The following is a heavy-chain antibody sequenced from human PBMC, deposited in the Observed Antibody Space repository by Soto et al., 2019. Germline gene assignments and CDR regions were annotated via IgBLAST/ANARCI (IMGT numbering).Heavy chain of an antibody. J-gene: IGHJ4*02. V-gene: IGHV3-7*02. CDR1: GFTLSNYC. D-gene: IGHD2-15*01. Sequence: EVQLVESGGGLVQPGGSLRLSCVASGFTLSNYCMAWVREAPGKGLEWVANINSEGSEKNYVDSVKGRFTISRDNANNSLSLQMNSLRVEDTGIYYWVRGRQVAVWGQGTLVIVSS. CDR2: INSEGSEK. CDR3: VRGRQVAV.